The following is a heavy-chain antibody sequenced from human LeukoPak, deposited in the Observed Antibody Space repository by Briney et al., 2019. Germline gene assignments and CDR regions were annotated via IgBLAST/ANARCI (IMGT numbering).Heavy chain of an antibody. V-gene: IGHV4-4*07. CDR3: ARDRTYDFWKGNGMDV. J-gene: IGHJ6*02. D-gene: IGHD3-3*01. CDR1: GGSISSYY. CDR2: IYTSGST. Sequence: SETLSLTCTVSGGSISSYYWSWIRQPAGKGLEWIGRIYTSGSTNYNPSLKSRVTMSVDTSKNQFSLKLSSVTAADTAVYYCARDRTYDFWKGNGMDVWSQGTTVTASS.